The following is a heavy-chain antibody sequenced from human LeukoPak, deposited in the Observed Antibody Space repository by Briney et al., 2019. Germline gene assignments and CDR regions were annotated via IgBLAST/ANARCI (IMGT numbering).Heavy chain of an antibody. CDR2: ISGSGGSI. V-gene: IGHV3-23*01. CDR1: GFTFSSYA. J-gene: IGHJ6*03. D-gene: IGHD3-10*01. Sequence: GGSLRLSCAASGFTFSSYAMNWVRQAPGKGLEWVSTISGSGGSIYYADSVKGRFTISRDNSKNTLYLQMNSLRAEDAAVYYCAKDRDYYVSGTYYRAPYMDVWGKGTTVTVSS. CDR3: AKDRDYYVSGTYYRAPYMDV.